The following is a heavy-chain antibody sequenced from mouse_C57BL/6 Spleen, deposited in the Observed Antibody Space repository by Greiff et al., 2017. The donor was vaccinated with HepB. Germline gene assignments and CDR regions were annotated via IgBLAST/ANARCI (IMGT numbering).Heavy chain of an antibody. Sequence: EVQGVESGGGLVKPGGSLKLSCAASGFTFSDYGMHWVRQAPEKGLEWVAYISSGSSTIYYADTVKGRFTISRDNAKNTLFLQMTSLRSEDTAMYYCARSYDVYYGDAMDYWGQRTSVTVSS. CDR2: ISSGSSTI. D-gene: IGHD2-3*01. V-gene: IGHV5-17*01. CDR1: GFTFSDYG. J-gene: IGHJ4*01. CDR3: ARSYDVYYGDAMDY.